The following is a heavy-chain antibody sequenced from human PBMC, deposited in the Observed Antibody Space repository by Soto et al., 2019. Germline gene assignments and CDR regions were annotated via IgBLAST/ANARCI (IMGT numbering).Heavy chain of an antibody. CDR1: GGSISSAGFY. D-gene: IGHD5-12*01. CDR3: ARENYSDYPKYNWFDP. V-gene: IGHV4-31*03. J-gene: IGHJ5*02. CDR2: IYYSGRT. Sequence: SETLSLTCTVSGGSISSAGFYWSWIRQHPGKGLEWIGNIYYSGRTNYNPSLKSRVTISLDTSKKRFSLNMISVTAADTAVYFCARENYSDYPKYNWFDPWGQGTLVTVSS.